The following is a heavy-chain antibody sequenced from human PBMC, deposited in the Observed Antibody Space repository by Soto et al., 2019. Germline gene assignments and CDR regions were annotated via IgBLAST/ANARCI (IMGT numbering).Heavy chain of an antibody. V-gene: IGHV3-30*18. D-gene: IGHD6-13*01. CDR2: ISYDGSNK. CDR1: GFTFSSYG. J-gene: IGHJ6*02. Sequence: PGGSLRLSCAASGFTFSSYGMHWVRQAPGKGLEWVAVISYDGSNKYYADSVKGRFTISRDNSKNTLYLQMNSLRAEDTAVYYCAKEVAAAGPRYYYYGMDVWGQGTTVTVSS. CDR3: AKEVAAAGPRYYYYGMDV.